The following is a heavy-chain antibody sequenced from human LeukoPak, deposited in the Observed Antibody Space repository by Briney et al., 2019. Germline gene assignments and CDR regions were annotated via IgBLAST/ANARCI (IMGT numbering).Heavy chain of an antibody. CDR1: GFTFSDNW. Sequence: PGGSLRLSCAVSGFTFSDNWMSCVRQAPGKGLEWVANIKEDGSEKNYVDSVKGRFTISRDNVKNSLYLQMNSLRAEDTAVYYCAKYFRADSGNYYRSFDYWGQGTLVTVSS. D-gene: IGHD1-26*01. V-gene: IGHV3-7*05. CDR3: AKYFRADSGNYYRSFDY. CDR2: IKEDGSEK. J-gene: IGHJ4*02.